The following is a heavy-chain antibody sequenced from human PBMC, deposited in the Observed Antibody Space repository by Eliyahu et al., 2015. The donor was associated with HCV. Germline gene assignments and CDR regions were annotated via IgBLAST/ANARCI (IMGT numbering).Heavy chain of an antibody. CDR1: GYPFTAFH. V-gene: IGHV1-46*01. CDR3: ARSYVVPAAWFDP. CDR2: INPSGGGT. Sequence: QVQLVQSGAEVKKPGASVKLSCKTSGYPFTAFHIHWVRQAPGQGLEWIGIINPSGGGTAYAQKFQGRVTMTSDTSTTTVYMELSSLRSEDTAVYYCARSYVVPAAWFDPWGQGTLVTVSS. D-gene: IGHD2-2*01. J-gene: IGHJ5*02.